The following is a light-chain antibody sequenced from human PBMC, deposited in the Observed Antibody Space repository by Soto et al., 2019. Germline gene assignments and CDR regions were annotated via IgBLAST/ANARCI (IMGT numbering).Light chain of an antibody. V-gene: IGLV3-21*02. J-gene: IGLJ1*01. CDR2: DDS. CDR1: NIGSKS. CDR3: QVWDSSSDHLYV. Sequence: SYELTQPPSVSVAPGQTARITCGRNNIGSKSVHWYQQKPGQAPVLVVYDDSDRPSGIPERFSGSNSGNTATLTISGVEAGDEADYYCQVWDSSSDHLYVFGTGTKVTVL.